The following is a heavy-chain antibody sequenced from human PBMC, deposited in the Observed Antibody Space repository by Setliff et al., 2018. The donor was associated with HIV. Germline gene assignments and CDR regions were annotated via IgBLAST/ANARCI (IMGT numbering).Heavy chain of an antibody. V-gene: IGHV3-30*17. CDR1: GVIFISYA. CDR2: MSYDGNNK. Sequence: PGGSMRLSCAASGVIFISYAMHWGRQAPGRGLAWVAVMSYDGNNKYYADSVKGRFTISRDNSKNTLFLQMNSLRPEDTAVYYCARDFRVGWVFTYGMDVWGQGTLVTVSS. CDR3: ARDFRVGWVFTYGMDV. J-gene: IGHJ6*02. D-gene: IGHD6-13*01.